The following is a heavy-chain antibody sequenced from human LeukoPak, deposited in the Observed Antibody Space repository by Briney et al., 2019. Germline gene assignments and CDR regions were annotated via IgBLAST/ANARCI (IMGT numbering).Heavy chain of an antibody. CDR1: GFTFSSYS. V-gene: IGHV3-48*02. CDR3: ARGRSSSGWSYFDY. CDR2: ISSTSSTM. J-gene: IGHJ4*02. Sequence: PGGSLRLSCAASGFTFSSYSMNWVRQAPGKGLEWISYISSTSSTMYYVDSVKGRFTISRDNAKNSLYLQMDSLRDEDTAVYYCARGRSSSGWSYFDYWGQGTLVTVSS. D-gene: IGHD6-19*01.